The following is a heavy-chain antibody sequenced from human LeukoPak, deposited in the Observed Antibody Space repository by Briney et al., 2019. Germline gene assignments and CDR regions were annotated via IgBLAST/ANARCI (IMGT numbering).Heavy chain of an antibody. CDR1: GGSVSSGSYY. D-gene: IGHD3-22*01. CDR2: IYYSGST. Sequence: PSETLSLTCTVSGGSVSSGSYYWSWIRQPPGKGLEWIGYIYYSGSTNYNPSLKSRVTIPVDTSKNQFSLKLSSVTAADTAVYYCARGRTDYYDSSGYERYREIDYWGQGTLVTVSS. V-gene: IGHV4-61*01. CDR3: ARGRTDYYDSSGYERYREIDY. J-gene: IGHJ4*02.